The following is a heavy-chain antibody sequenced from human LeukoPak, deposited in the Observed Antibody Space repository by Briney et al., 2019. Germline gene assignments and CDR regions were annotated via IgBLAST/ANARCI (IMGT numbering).Heavy chain of an antibody. CDR1: GFTFSSYG. CDR3: AKARRVRGVIAPCDY. CDR2: ISYDGSNK. J-gene: IGHJ4*02. V-gene: IGHV3-30*18. Sequence: GRSLRLSCAASGFTFSSYGMHWVRQAPGKGLEWVAVISYDGSNKYYADSVKGRFTISRDNSKNTLYLQMNSLRAEDTAVYYCAKARRVRGVIAPCDYWGQGTLVTVSS. D-gene: IGHD3-10*01.